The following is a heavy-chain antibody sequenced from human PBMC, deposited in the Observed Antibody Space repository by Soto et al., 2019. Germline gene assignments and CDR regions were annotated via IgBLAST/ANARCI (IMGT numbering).Heavy chain of an antibody. Sequence: QVQLVQSGAELKKPGSSVKVSCRASGATFSISVFNWVRQAPGQGLEWMGGIISMFGTPNYSQKFQGRVTISANESTSTGYMELNNLRSYDTARYYCARDLGGGYEPGDYWGQGTQVTVSS. CDR1: GATFSISV. CDR2: IISMFGTP. CDR3: ARDLGGGYEPGDY. J-gene: IGHJ4*02. V-gene: IGHV1-69*12. D-gene: IGHD5-12*01.